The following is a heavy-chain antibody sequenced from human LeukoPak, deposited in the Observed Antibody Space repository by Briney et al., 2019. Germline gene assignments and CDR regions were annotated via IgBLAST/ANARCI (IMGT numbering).Heavy chain of an antibody. D-gene: IGHD6-19*01. CDR1: GYTFSSYG. Sequence: ASVKVSCKASGYTFSSYGISWVRQAPGQGLEWMGWISAYNGNTNYAQKLQGRVTMTTDTSTSTAYMELRSLRSDDTAVYYCXXVPKXYNSGSPYFDYWGQGTLVTVSS. V-gene: IGHV1-18*01. CDR3: XXVPKXYNSGSPYFDY. J-gene: IGHJ4*02. CDR2: ISAYNGNT.